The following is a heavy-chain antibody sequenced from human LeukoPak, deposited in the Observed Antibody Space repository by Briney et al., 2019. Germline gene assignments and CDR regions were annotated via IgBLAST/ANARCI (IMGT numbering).Heavy chain of an antibody. J-gene: IGHJ4*02. CDR1: GGSISSGDYY. Sequence: SETLSLTCTVSGGSISSGDYYWSWIRQPPGKGLEWIVYIYYSGSTYYNPSLKSRVTISVDTSKNQFSLKLSAVTAADTAVYYCARDFGPYGDPIDYWGQGTLVTVSS. CDR2: IYYSGST. V-gene: IGHV4-30-4*01. D-gene: IGHD4-17*01. CDR3: ARDFGPYGDPIDY.